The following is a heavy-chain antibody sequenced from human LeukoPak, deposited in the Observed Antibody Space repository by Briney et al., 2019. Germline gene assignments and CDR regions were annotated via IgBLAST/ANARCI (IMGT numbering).Heavy chain of an antibody. CDR2: INHSGST. V-gene: IGHV4-34*01. CDR3: ARHVTGTTPLDY. J-gene: IGHJ4*02. Sequence: SETLSLTWAVYGGSFSGYYWSWIRQPPGKGLEWIGEINHSGSTNYNPSLKSRVTISVDTSKNQFSLKLSSVTAADTAVYYCARHVTGTTPLDYWGQGTLVTVSS. D-gene: IGHD1-7*01. CDR1: GGSFSGYY.